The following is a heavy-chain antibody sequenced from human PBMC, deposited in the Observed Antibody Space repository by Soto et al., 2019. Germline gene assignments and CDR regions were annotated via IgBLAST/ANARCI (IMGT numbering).Heavy chain of an antibody. J-gene: IGHJ4*02. CDR2: FDPEDGET. V-gene: IGHV1-24*01. D-gene: IGHD3-10*01. CDR3: AFRITMVRGVILDAFDY. CDR1: GYTLTELS. Sequence: ASVKVSCKVSGYTLTELSMHWVRQAPGKGLEWMGGFDPEDGETIYAQKFQGRVTMTEDTSTDTAYMELSSLRSEDTAVYHCAFRITMVRGVILDAFDYWGQGTLVTVSS.